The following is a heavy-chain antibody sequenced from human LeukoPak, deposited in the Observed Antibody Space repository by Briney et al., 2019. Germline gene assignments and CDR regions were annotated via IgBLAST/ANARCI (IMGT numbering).Heavy chain of an antibody. CDR1: GGSISSSSYY. CDR3: ARDLRQQLAYNWFDP. J-gene: IGHJ5*02. V-gene: IGHV4-39*02. D-gene: IGHD6-13*01. Sequence: SETLSLTCTVSGGSISSSSYYWGWIRQPPGKGLEWIGSIYYSGSTYYNPSLKSRVTISVDTSKNQFSLKLSSVTAADTAVYYCARDLRQQLAYNWFDPWGQGTLVTVSS. CDR2: IYYSGST.